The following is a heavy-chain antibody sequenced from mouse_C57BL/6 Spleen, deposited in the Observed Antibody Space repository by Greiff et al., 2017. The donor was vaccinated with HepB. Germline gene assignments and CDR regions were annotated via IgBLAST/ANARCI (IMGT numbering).Heavy chain of an antibody. CDR1: GYTFTNYW. Sequence: VQLQQSGAELVRPGTSVKMSCKASGYTFTNYWIGWAKQRPGHGLEWIGDIYPGGGYTNYNEKFKGKATLTADKSSSTAYMQFSSLTSEDSAIYYCARKGAYYSNFYAMDYWGQGTSVTVSS. J-gene: IGHJ4*01. D-gene: IGHD2-5*01. CDR2: IYPGGGYT. V-gene: IGHV1-63*01. CDR3: ARKGAYYSNFYAMDY.